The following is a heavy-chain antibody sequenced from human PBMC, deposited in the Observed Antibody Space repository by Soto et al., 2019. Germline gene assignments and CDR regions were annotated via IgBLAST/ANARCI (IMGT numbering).Heavy chain of an antibody. CDR1: GYTFTSYA. J-gene: IGHJ4*02. V-gene: IGHV1-3*01. D-gene: IGHD5-12*01. CDR2: INAGNGNT. CDR3: ARGKGGYSGYDNFDY. Sequence: QVQLVQSGAEVKKPGASVKVSCKASGYTFTSYAMHWVRQAPGQRLEWMGWINAGNGNTKYSQKFQGRVTITRDTSASTAYMELSRLRSEDTAVYYCARGKGGYSGYDNFDYWGQGTLVTVSS.